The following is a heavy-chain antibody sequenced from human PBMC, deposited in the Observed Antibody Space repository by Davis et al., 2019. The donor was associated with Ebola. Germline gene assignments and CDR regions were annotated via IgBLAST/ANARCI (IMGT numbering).Heavy chain of an antibody. CDR3: ARSPGDGYYYYYGMDV. Sequence: GSLRLSCTVSGGSISSYYWSWIRQPPGKGLEWIGEIYHSGSTNYNPSLKSRVTISVDKSKNQFSLKLSSVTAADTAVYYCARSPGDGYYYYYGMDVWGQGTTVTVSS. CDR2: IYHSGST. CDR1: GGSISSYY. D-gene: IGHD3-10*01. J-gene: IGHJ6*02. V-gene: IGHV4-59*12.